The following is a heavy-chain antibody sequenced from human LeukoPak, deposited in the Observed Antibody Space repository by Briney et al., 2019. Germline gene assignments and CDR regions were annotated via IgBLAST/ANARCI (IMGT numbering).Heavy chain of an antibody. V-gene: IGHV3-74*01. J-gene: IGHJ4*02. CDR1: GFTFSTYW. CDR3: VRGAPFDY. CDR2: INSDGTST. Sequence: PGGSLRLSCAASGFTFSTYWMHWVRQAPAKGLVWVSRINSDGTSTSYADSVKGRFTISRDNAKNMLYLQMNSLRVDDTAVYYCVRGAPFDYWGQGTLVTVSS. D-gene: IGHD1-26*01.